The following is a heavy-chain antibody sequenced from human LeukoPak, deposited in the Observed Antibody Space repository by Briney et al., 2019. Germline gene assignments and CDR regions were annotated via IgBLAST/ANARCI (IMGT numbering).Heavy chain of an antibody. J-gene: IGHJ5*02. V-gene: IGHV1-2*02. CDR3: ARADFIDAGPYLIAP. CDR1: Y. Sequence: YIGGLRNIKGKGLEWMGWINTKTGRTSSARKFQGRVTMTRDPSITTVYMDMAWLTSDDTAIYFCARADFIDAGPYLIAPWGPGTLVTVSS. D-gene: IGHD3-3*01. CDR2: INTKTGRT.